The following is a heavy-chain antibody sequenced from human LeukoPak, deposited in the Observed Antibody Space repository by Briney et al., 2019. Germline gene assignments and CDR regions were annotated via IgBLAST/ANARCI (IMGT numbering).Heavy chain of an antibody. CDR2: ISGSGAST. J-gene: IGHJ4*02. D-gene: IGHD3-22*01. Sequence: GESLRLSCAASGSGFIFSNYGMRWVRQAPGKGLEWVSAISGSGASTYYADSVKGRFTISRDNSKNTLYLQMNSLRAEDTAVYYCAKVQYYYDSSGYYLPTEFDYWGQGTLVTVSS. CDR3: AKVQYYYDSSGYYLPTEFDY. V-gene: IGHV3-23*01. CDR1: GSGFIFSNYG.